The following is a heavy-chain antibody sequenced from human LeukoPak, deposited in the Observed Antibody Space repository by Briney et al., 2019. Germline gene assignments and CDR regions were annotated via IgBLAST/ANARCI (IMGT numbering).Heavy chain of an antibody. CDR2: ISSSSSTI. D-gene: IGHD3-22*01. V-gene: IGHV3-48*01. J-gene: IGHJ4*02. Sequence: GGSLRLSCAASGFTFSSYSMNWVRQAPGKGLEWVSYISSSSSTIYYADSVKGRFTISRDNAKNSLYLQMNSLRAEDTAVYYCARDPYTSGYYLSNTIGDDYWGQGTLVTVSS. CDR3: ARDPYTSGYYLSNTIGDDY. CDR1: GFTFSSYS.